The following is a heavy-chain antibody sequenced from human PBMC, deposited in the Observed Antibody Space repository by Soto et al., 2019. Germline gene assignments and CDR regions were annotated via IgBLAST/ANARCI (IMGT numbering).Heavy chain of an antibody. Sequence: QVQLVESGGGVVQPGRSLRLSCAASGFTFSSYGIHWVRQAPGKGLEWVAVIWYDGSNKYYADSVKGRFTISRDNSKNTLYLQMNSLRAEDTAVYYCARESVVISSDGMDVWGQGTTVTVSS. V-gene: IGHV3-33*01. CDR2: IWYDGSNK. D-gene: IGHD3-22*01. CDR3: ARESVVISSDGMDV. CDR1: GFTFSSYG. J-gene: IGHJ6*02.